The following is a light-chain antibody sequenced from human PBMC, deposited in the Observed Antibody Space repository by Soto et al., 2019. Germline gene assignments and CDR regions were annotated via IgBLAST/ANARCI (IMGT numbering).Light chain of an antibody. CDR1: SSDVGGYNF. Sequence: QSVLTQPASVSGSPGQSISISCTGTSSDVGGYNFVSWYQRHPGKAPKLMIYEVSNRPSGVSNRFSGSKSGNTASLTISGLQDEDESDYYCSSYTATSTWVFGGGTQLTVL. CDR3: SSYTATSTWV. V-gene: IGLV2-14*01. CDR2: EVS. J-gene: IGLJ3*02.